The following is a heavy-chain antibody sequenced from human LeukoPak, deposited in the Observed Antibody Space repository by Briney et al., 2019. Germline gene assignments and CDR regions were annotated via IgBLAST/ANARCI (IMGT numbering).Heavy chain of an antibody. Sequence: GGSLRLSWAASGFTFSSYSMNWVRQAPGKGLEWVSSISSSSSYIYYADSVKGRFTISRDNAKNSLYLQMNSLRAEDTAVYYCARGGPYGSGSFVDYWGQGTLVTVSS. V-gene: IGHV3-21*01. CDR2: ISSSSSYI. J-gene: IGHJ4*02. CDR1: GFTFSSYS. D-gene: IGHD3-10*01. CDR3: ARGGPYGSGSFVDY.